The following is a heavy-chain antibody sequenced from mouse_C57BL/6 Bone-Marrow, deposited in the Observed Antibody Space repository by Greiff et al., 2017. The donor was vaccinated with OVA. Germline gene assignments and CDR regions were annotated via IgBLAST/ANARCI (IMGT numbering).Heavy chain of an antibody. CDR3: TTPIMTTVVATDY. D-gene: IGHD1-1*01. V-gene: IGHV14-4*01. CDR2: IDPENGDT. J-gene: IGHJ2*01. CDR1: GFNIKDDY. Sequence: VQLQQSGAELVRPGASVKLSCTASGFNIKDDYMHWVKQRPEQGLEWIGWIDPENGDTEYASKLQGKATITADTSSNTAYLQISSLTSEDTAVYYCTTPIMTTVVATDYWGQGTTLTVSS.